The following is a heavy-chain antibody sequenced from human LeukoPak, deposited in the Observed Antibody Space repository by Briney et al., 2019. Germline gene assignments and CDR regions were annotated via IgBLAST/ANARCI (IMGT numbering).Heavy chain of an antibody. J-gene: IGHJ6*02. CDR2: IYTSGST. D-gene: IGHD2-2*01. CDR3: ARVDCSSTSCSNYYYGMDV. CDR1: GGSISSYY. V-gene: IGHV4-4*07. Sequence: SETLSLTYTVSGGSISSYYWSWIRQPAGKGLEWIGRIYTSGSTNYNPSLKSRVTMSVDTSKNQFSLKLSSVTAADTAVYYCARVDCSSTSCSNYYYGMDVWGQGTTVTVSS.